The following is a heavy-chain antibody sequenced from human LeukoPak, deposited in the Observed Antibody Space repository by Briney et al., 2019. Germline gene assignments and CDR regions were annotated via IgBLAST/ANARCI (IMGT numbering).Heavy chain of an antibody. V-gene: IGHV1-2*02. CDR1: GYTFTGYY. D-gene: IGHD6-19*01. CDR2: INPNSGGT. Sequence: VASVKVSCKASGYTFTGYYMHWVRQAPGQGLEWMGWINPNSGGTNYAQKFQGRVTMTRDTSISTAYMELSRLRSDDTAVYYCARTPLEYSSGWYDPYFDYWGQGTLVTVSS. J-gene: IGHJ4*02. CDR3: ARTPLEYSSGWYDPYFDY.